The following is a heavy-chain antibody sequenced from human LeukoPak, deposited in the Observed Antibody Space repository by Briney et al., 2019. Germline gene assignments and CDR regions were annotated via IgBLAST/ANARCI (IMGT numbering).Heavy chain of an antibody. CDR2: IYYSGNT. CDR3: ARRIPTTPNWFDP. CDR1: GGSISNYY. Sequence: SETLSLTCTVPGGSISNYYWTWLRQPPGKGLEWIGYIYYSGNTNYNPSLKSRVTISLDTSKNQFSLKLRSVTAADTAVYYCARRIPTTPNWFDPWGQGTLVSVSS. J-gene: IGHJ5*02. D-gene: IGHD1-1*01. V-gene: IGHV4-59*08.